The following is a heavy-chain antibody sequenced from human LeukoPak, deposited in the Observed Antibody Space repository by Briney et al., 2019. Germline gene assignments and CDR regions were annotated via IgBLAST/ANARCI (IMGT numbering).Heavy chain of an antibody. J-gene: IGHJ4*02. Sequence: PGGSLRLSCAASGFNFSSYAMSWVRQAPGKGLEWVSGISGSGGSTYYADSVKGRFTISRDNSKNTLYLQMNSLRAEDTAVYYCAKDSFLGSSGWYYFDYWGQGTLVTVSS. CDR2: ISGSGGST. V-gene: IGHV3-23*01. D-gene: IGHD6-19*01. CDR3: AKDSFLGSSGWYYFDY. CDR1: GFNFSSYA.